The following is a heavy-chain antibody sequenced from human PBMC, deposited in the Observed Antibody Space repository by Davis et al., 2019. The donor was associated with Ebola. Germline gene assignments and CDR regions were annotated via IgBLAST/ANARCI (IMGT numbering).Heavy chain of an antibody. CDR1: GFTFSSYS. J-gene: IGHJ6*02. CDR2: ISSSSSYI. D-gene: IGHD2-21*01. V-gene: IGHV3-21*01. Sequence: GGSLRLSCAASGFTFSSYSMNWVRQAPGKGLEWVSSISSSSSYIYYADSVKGRFTISRDNAKNSLYLQMNSLRAEDTAVYYCARGLLGIHLPYYDDYGMDVWGQGTTVTVSS. CDR3: ARGLLGIHLPYYDDYGMDV.